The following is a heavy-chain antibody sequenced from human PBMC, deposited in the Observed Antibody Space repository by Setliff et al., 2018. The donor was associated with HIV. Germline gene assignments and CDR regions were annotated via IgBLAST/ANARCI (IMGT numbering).Heavy chain of an antibody. D-gene: IGHD3-22*01. CDR1: GFTFRSYW. J-gene: IGHJ4*02. CDR3: ARGYYDSSGYYNALL. Sequence: HPGGSLRLSCAASGFTFRSYWMHWVRQAPGKGLEWVSYISSSGSTVSYADSVKGRFTISRDNAKNSLFLQMNSLRAEDTAVYYCARGYYDSSGYYNALLWGQGTLVTVSS. V-gene: IGHV3-48*04. CDR2: ISSSGSTV.